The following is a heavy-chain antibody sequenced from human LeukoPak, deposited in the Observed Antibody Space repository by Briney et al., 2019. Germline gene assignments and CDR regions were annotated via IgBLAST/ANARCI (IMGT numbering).Heavy chain of an antibody. Sequence: SETLSLTCTVSGGSISSSSYYWGWIRQPPGKGLEWIGSIYYSGSTYYNPSLKSRVTISVDTSKNQFSLKLSSVTAADTAVYYCARAATVERTYYDFWSGPPDAFDIWGQGTMVTVSS. D-gene: IGHD3-3*01. CDR1: GGSISSSSYY. CDR2: IYYSGST. CDR3: ARAATVERTYYDFWSGPPDAFDI. V-gene: IGHV4-39*01. J-gene: IGHJ3*02.